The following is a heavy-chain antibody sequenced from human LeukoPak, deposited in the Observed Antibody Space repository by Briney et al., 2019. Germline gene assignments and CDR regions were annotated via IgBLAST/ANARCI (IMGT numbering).Heavy chain of an antibody. CDR1: GGTFSSYA. CDR3: ASVVPRSVLRFLEWLSFDY. D-gene: IGHD3-3*01. J-gene: IGHJ4*02. CDR2: IIPIFGTA. V-gene: IGHV1-69*05. Sequence: SVKVSCKASGGTFSSYAISWVRQAPGQGLEWMGRIIPIFGTANYAQKFQGRVTITTDESTSTAYMELSSLRSEDTAVYYCASVVPRSVLRFLEWLSFDYWGQGTLVTVSS.